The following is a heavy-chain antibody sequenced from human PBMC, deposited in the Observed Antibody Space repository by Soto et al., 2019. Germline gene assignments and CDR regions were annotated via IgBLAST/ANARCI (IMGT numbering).Heavy chain of an antibody. CDR3: AREMNYYDTSGDSYFDY. CDR2: IYYSGST. J-gene: IGHJ4*02. V-gene: IGHV4-61*01. Sequence: SETLSLTCTVSGGSVSSGSYYWSWIRQPPGKGLEWIGYIYYSGSTNYNPSLKSRVTISVDTSKNQFSLKLSSVTAADTAVYYCAREMNYYDTSGDSYFDYWGQGTLVTVSS. CDR1: GGSVSSGSYY. D-gene: IGHD3-22*01.